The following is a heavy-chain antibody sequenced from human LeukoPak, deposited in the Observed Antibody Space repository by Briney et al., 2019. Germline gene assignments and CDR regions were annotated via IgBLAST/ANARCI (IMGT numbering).Heavy chain of an antibody. D-gene: IGHD3-9*01. V-gene: IGHV3-30-3*01. CDR2: ISYDGSNK. CDR1: GFTFSSYA. Sequence: GRSLRLSCAASGFTFSSYAMHWVRQAPGKGLEWVAVISYDGSNKYYADSVKGRFTISRDNSKNTLYLQMNSLRAEDTAVYYCARGTYYDILTGYPPLGYWGQGTLVTVSS. CDR3: ARGTYYDILTGYPPLGY. J-gene: IGHJ4*02.